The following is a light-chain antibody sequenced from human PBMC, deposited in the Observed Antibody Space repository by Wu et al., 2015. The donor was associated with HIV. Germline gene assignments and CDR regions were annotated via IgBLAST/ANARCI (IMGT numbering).Light chain of an antibody. CDR3: QQRDGWPLT. Sequence: EIVLTQSPATLSLSSGERATLSCRASQNITNFLAWYQQRLGHPPRLLIYDVFNRATGVPVRFSGSGSATNFQLTISGLDPEDSAFYYCQQRDGWPLTFGGGTRVEI. CDR2: DVF. J-gene: IGKJ4*01. CDR1: QNITNF. V-gene: IGKV3-11*01.